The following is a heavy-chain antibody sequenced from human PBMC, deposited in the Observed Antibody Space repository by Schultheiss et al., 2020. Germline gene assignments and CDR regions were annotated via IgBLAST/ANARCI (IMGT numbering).Heavy chain of an antibody. CDR3: ARESLPHCSSTGCPPFFDY. D-gene: IGHD2-2*01. V-gene: IGHV1-2*02. J-gene: IGHJ4*02. Sequence: ASVKVSCKASGYTFTGYYMHWVRQAPGQGLEWMGWINPNSGGTNYAQKFQGRVTMTRDTSISTAYMELSRLRSDDTAVYYCARESLPHCSSTGCPPFFDYWGQGTLVTVSS. CDR2: INPNSGGT. CDR1: GYTFTGYY.